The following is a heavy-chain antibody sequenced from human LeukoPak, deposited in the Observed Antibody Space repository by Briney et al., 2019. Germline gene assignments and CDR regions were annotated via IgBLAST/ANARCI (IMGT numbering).Heavy chain of an antibody. V-gene: IGHV4-30-4*07. Sequence: SQTLSLTCAVSGGSISSGGYSWNWIRQPPGKGLEWIGYIYNSGSTSYNPSLKSRVTMSVDTSKNQFSLKLSSVTAADTAVYYCAREMSHCSSTNCRITDAFDIWGQGTMVTVSS. D-gene: IGHD2-2*01. CDR3: AREMSHCSSTNCRITDAFDI. CDR2: IYNSGST. CDR1: GGSISSGGYS. J-gene: IGHJ3*02.